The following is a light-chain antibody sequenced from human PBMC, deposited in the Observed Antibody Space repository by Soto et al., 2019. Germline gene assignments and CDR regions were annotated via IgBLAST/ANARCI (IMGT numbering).Light chain of an antibody. V-gene: IGLV2-14*01. CDR3: TSYTGSSALVV. J-gene: IGLJ2*01. CDR2: EVS. Sequence: QSALTQPRSVSGSPGQSVTISCTGTSSDVGGYNYVSWYQQHPGKVPKLMIYEVSNRPSGVSNRFSGSKSGNTASLTISGLQAEDEADYYCTSYTGSSALVVFGAGTKLTVL. CDR1: SSDVGGYNY.